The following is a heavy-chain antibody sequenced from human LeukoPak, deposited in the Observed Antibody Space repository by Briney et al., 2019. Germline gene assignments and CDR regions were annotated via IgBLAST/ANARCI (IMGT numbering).Heavy chain of an antibody. D-gene: IGHD2-2*01. Sequence: GGSLRLSCVASGFTFGKYWMSWVRQALGKGLEWVANIKLDGSEKNYVDSVKGRFTISRDNTKNSLYLQMNSLRAEDTAVYYCTRRRGNQQPIDYWGQGTLVNVSS. V-gene: IGHV3-7*03. CDR3: TRRRGNQQPIDY. CDR2: IKLDGSEK. J-gene: IGHJ4*02. CDR1: GFTFGKYW.